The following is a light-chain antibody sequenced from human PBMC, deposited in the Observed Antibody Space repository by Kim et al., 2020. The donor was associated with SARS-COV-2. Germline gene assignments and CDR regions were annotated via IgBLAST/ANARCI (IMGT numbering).Light chain of an antibody. J-gene: IGLJ3*02. CDR2: EDS. V-gene: IGLV3-1*01. Sequence: VAPGQTASITCSGDKLGDKYVCWYQQKPGQSPVRVIYEDSRRPSGIPERFLGSNSGNTATLTISGTQAMDESDYYCQAWDSSTGVFGGGTQLTVL. CDR1: KLGDKY. CDR3: QAWDSSTGV.